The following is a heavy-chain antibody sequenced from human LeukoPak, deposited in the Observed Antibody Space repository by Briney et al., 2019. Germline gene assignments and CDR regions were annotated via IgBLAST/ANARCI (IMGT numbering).Heavy chain of an antibody. CDR2: IIPIFGTA. CDR1: GGTFSSYA. Sequence: ASVKVSCKASGGTFSSYAISWVRQAPGQELEWMGGIIPIFGTANYTQKFQGRVTITADESTSTAYMELSSLRSEDTAVYYCAVAYCGGDCIYYFDYWGQGTLVTVSS. J-gene: IGHJ4*02. V-gene: IGHV1-69*01. D-gene: IGHD2-21*02. CDR3: AVAYCGGDCIYYFDY.